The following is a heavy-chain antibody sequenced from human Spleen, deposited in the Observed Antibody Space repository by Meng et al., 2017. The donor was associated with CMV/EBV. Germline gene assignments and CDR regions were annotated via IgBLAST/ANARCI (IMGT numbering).Heavy chain of an antibody. J-gene: IGHJ5*02. CDR2: IIPILGIA. Sequence: KAAGGTFSSYANSWVRQAPGQGLEWMGGIIPILGIANYAQKFQGRVTITADKSTSTAYMELSSLRSEDTAVYYCARASYASSMPFDPWGQGTLVTVSS. V-gene: IGHV1-69*10. CDR1: GGTFSSYA. D-gene: IGHD6-6*01. CDR3: ARASYASSMPFDP.